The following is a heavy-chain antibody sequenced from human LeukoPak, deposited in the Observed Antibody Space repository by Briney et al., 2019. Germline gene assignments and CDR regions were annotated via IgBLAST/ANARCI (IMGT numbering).Heavy chain of an antibody. CDR2: ISAYNGNT. CDR3: ARGALVGASSGGAFDI. D-gene: IGHD1-26*01. CDR1: GYTFTSYG. Sequence: ASVKVSCKASGYTFTSYGISWVRQAPGQGLEWMGWISAYNGNTNYAQKLQGRVTMTTGTSTSTAYMELRSLRSDDTAVYYCARGALVGASSGGAFDIWGQGTMVTVSS. V-gene: IGHV1-18*01. J-gene: IGHJ3*02.